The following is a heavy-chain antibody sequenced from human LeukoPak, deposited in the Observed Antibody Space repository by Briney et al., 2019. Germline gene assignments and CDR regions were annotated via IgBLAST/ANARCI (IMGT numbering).Heavy chain of an antibody. V-gene: IGHV3-9*01. CDR1: GFTFSSYA. CDR2: ISWNSGSI. CDR3: AKDSLTTVTTYAFDI. J-gene: IGHJ3*02. D-gene: IGHD4-17*01. Sequence: GGSLRLSCAASGFTFSSYAMNWVRQAPGKGLEWVSGISWNSGSIGYADSVKGRFTISRDNAKNSLYLQMNSLRAEDTALYYCAKDSLTTVTTYAFDIWGQGTMVTVSS.